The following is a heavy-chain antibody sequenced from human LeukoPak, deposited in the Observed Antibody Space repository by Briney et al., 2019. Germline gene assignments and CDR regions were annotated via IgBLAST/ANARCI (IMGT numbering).Heavy chain of an antibody. V-gene: IGHV3-7*03. Sequence: GGSLRLSCAASGFTFSSYWMNWVRQAPGKGLEWVANIKQDGSEKYYVDSVKGRFTISRDNAKNSLYLQMNSLRAEDTAVYYCARTPGMVVVKTFYCMDVWGQGTTVTVSS. CDR2: IKQDGSEK. J-gene: IGHJ6*02. CDR3: ARTPGMVVVKTFYCMDV. CDR1: GFTFSSYW. D-gene: IGHD3-22*01.